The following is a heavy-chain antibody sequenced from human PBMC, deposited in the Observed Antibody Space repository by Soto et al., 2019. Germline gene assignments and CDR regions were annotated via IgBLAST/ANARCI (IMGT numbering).Heavy chain of an antibody. CDR2: ISSRGGNT. V-gene: IGHV3-23*01. CDR1: GFTFSTYA. J-gene: IGHJ3*02. D-gene: IGHD3-10*01. CDR3: AKGATPKCFGDPLDI. Sequence: EVQLLESGGDLVQPGGSLRLSCAASGFTFSTYAMSWVCQSPGKGLARVSTISSRGGNTYYTDPVKGQFTISRDNTENTRYLQKNSLRAVDAAIYFCAKGATPKCFGDPLDIWGQGTMVTVSS.